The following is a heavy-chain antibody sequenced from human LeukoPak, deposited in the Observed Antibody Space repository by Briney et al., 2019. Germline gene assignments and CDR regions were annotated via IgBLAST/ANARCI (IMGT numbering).Heavy chain of an antibody. Sequence: GRSLRLSCAASGFTFSSYAMHWVRQAPGKGLEWVAVISYDGSNKYYADSVKGRFTISRDNSKNTLYLQMNSLRAEDTAVYYCARAXXNYYRAYYFDYWGQGTLVTV. J-gene: IGHJ4*02. CDR2: ISYDGSNK. CDR1: GFTFSSYA. D-gene: IGHD1-26*01. CDR3: ARAXXNYYRAYYFDY. V-gene: IGHV3-30-3*01.